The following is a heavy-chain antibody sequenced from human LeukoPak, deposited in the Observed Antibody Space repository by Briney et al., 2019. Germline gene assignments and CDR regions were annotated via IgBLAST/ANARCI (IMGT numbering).Heavy chain of an antibody. CDR2: INHSGST. CDR1: GGSFSGYY. CDR3: VKGVEGAMVFGGDY. Sequence: SETLSLTCAVYGGSFSGYYWSWIRQPPGKGLEWIGEINHSGSTNYSPSLKSRVTISVDTSKNQFSLKLSSVTAADTAVYYCVKGVEGAMVFGGDYWGQGTLVTVSS. J-gene: IGHJ4*02. V-gene: IGHV4-34*01. D-gene: IGHD3/OR15-3a*01.